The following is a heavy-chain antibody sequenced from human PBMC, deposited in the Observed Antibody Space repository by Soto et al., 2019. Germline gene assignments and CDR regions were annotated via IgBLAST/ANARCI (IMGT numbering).Heavy chain of an antibody. D-gene: IGHD3-10*01. Sequence: PSETLSLTCTVSGGSISSYHWNWIRQPPGKGLEWIGDIYYSGSTNYSPSLKSRVTMSVDTSKNQFSLKLRSVTAADSAVYYCARLSGDYYGSDVWDQGTTVTVSS. V-gene: IGHV4-59*01. CDR2: IYYSGST. CDR3: ARLSGDYYGSDV. CDR1: GGSISSYH. J-gene: IGHJ6*02.